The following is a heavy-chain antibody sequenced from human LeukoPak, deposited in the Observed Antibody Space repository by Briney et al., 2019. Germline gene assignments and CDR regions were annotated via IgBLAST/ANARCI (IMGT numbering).Heavy chain of an antibody. CDR2: IIPIFGTA. V-gene: IGHV1-69*05. CDR3: ARGSEVAVAGTHFDY. J-gene: IGHJ4*02. CDR1: GYTFTSYD. D-gene: IGHD6-19*01. Sequence: SVKVSCKASGYTFTSYDINWVRQATGQGLEWMGGIIPIFGTANYAQKFQGRVTITTDESTSTAYMELSSLRSEDTAVYYCARGSEVAVAGTHFDYWGQGTLVTVSS.